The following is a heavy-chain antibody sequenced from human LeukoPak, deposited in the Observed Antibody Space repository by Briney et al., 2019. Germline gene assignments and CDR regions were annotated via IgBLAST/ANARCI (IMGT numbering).Heavy chain of an antibody. Sequence: PGGSLRLSCAASGFTFSSYDMHWVRQATGKGLEWVSAIGTAGDTYYPGSVKGRFTISRENAKNSLYLQMNSLRAGDTAVYYCARLTGENPREAAWYFDLWGRGTLVTVSS. CDR1: GFTFSSYD. V-gene: IGHV3-13*01. CDR2: IGTAGDT. D-gene: IGHD3-10*01. CDR3: ARLTGENPREAAWYFDL. J-gene: IGHJ2*01.